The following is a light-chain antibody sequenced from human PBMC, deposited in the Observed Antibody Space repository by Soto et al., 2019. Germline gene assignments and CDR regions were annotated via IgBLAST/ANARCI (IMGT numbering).Light chain of an antibody. CDR1: QSVLYSSHNKNF. Sequence: DIVLTQSPDSLAVSLGERATINCKSSQSVLYSSHNKNFLAWYQQTPGQPPKLLIYWASTRESGVPDRFSGSGSGTDFPLTISSLQAEDVAVYYCQQFYTAPFTFGPGTKVDIK. J-gene: IGKJ3*01. CDR3: QQFYTAPFT. V-gene: IGKV4-1*01. CDR2: WAS.